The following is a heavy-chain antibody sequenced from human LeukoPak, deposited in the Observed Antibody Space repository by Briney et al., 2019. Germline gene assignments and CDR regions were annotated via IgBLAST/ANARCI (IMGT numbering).Heavy chain of an antibody. J-gene: IGHJ4*02. V-gene: IGHV6-1*01. CDR2: TYYRSKRYI. D-gene: IGHD2-15*01. CDR3: ARGGGALDY. CDR1: GDSVSSNSAA. Sequence: SQTLSLTCAISGDSVSSNSAAWTWIRQSPSRGLEWLGRTYYRSKRYIDYAVSVKSPITINPDTSKNQFSLQLNSVTPEDTAVYYCARGGGALDYWGQGTLVTVSS.